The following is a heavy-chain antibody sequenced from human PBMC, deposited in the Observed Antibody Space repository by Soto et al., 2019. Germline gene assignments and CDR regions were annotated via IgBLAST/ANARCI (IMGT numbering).Heavy chain of an antibody. CDR2: IIPIFGTA. J-gene: IGHJ5*02. CDR1: GGTFSSYA. Sequence: ASVKVSCKASGGTFSSYAISWVRQAPGQGLEWMGGIIPIFGTANYAQKFQGRVTITADESTSTAYMELSSLRSEDTAVYYCARKYGYSYASNWFDPWGQGTLVPVSS. V-gene: IGHV1-69*13. D-gene: IGHD5-18*01. CDR3: ARKYGYSYASNWFDP.